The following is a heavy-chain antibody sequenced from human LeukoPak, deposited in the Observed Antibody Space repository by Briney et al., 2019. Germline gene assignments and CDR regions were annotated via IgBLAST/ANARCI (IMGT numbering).Heavy chain of an antibody. CDR2: IYSGGST. CDR1: GFTVSSNY. CDR3: ATTSYYDFWSGLHYGMDV. Sequence: GGSLRLSCAASGFTVSSNYMSWVRQAPGKGQEWVSVIYSGGSTYYADSVKGRFTISRDNSKNTLYLQMNSLRAEDTAVYYCATTSYYDFWSGLHYGMDVWGQGTTVTVSS. D-gene: IGHD3-3*01. J-gene: IGHJ6*02. V-gene: IGHV3-66*01.